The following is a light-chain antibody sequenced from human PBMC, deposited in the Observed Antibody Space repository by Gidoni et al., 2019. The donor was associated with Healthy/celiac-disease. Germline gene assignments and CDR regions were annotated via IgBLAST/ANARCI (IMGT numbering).Light chain of an antibody. CDR2: GAS. CDR1: QSVSSN. Sequence: EIVMTQSPATLSVSPGERATLSCRASQSVSSNLAWYQQKPGQAPRLLIYGASTRATGIPARFSGSGSGTDFTLTISSLQSEEFAVYYCQQYNNWPRTFGQGTKVEIK. V-gene: IGKV3-15*01. CDR3: QQYNNWPRT. J-gene: IGKJ1*01.